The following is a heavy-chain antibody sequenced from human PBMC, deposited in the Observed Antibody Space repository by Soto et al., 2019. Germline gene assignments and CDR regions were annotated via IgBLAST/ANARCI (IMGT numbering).Heavy chain of an antibody. CDR1: GFTFSSYW. Sequence: EVQLVESGGGLVQPGGSLRLSCAASGFTFSSYWMHWVRQAPGKGLVWVSRINSDGSSTSYADSVKGRFTISRDNAKNTLYLQMNSLRAEDTAVYYCARGLRFLEWLSPHYYYYGMDVWGQGTTVTVSS. J-gene: IGHJ6*02. D-gene: IGHD3-3*01. CDR3: ARGLRFLEWLSPHYYYYGMDV. V-gene: IGHV3-74*01. CDR2: INSDGSST.